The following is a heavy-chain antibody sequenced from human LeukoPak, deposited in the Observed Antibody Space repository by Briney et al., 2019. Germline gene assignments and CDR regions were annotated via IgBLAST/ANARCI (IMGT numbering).Heavy chain of an antibody. J-gene: IGHJ4*02. CDR2: ISGSGGST. CDR1: GFTFSSYA. CDR3: AKDLESRVGATTDY. V-gene: IGHV3-23*01. D-gene: IGHD1-26*01. Sequence: GGSLRLSCAASGFTFSSYAMSWVRQAPGKGLEWVSAISGSGGSTYYADSVKGRFTISRDNSKNTLYLQMNSLRAEDTAVYYCAKDLESRVGATTDYWGQGTLVTVSS.